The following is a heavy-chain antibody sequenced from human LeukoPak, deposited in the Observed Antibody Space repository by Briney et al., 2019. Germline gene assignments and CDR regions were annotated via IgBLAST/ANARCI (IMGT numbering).Heavy chain of an antibody. CDR3: ARGGSYDYVWGSYRYGDY. CDR2: ISGSGGT. Sequence: PGGSLRLSCAASGFTFSRSAMSWVRQAPGKGLEWVSAISGSGGTYYADSVTGRFTISRDNSKNTLYLQMNSLRAEDTAVYYCARGGSYDYVWGSYRYGDYWGQGTLVTVSS. V-gene: IGHV3-23*01. CDR1: GFTFSRSA. J-gene: IGHJ4*02. D-gene: IGHD3-16*02.